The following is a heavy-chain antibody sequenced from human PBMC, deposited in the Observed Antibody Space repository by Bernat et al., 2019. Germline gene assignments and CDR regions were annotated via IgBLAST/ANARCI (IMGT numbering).Heavy chain of an antibody. CDR2: ISYDGSNK. V-gene: IGHV3-30-3*01. CDR1: GFTFSSYA. CDR3: ARGRFGELSLTPDY. J-gene: IGHJ4*02. D-gene: IGHD3-10*01. Sequence: QVQLVESGGGVVQPGRSLRLSCAASGFTFSSYAMHWVRQAPGKGLEWVAVISYDGSNKYYADSVKGRFTISRDNSKNTLYLQMNSLRAEDTAVYYCARGRFGELSLTPDYWGQGTLVTVSS.